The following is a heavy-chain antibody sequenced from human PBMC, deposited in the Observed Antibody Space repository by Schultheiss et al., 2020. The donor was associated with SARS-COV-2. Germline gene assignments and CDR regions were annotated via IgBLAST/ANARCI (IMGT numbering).Heavy chain of an antibody. J-gene: IGHJ6*02. D-gene: IGHD6-25*01. CDR2: IYYSGST. Sequence: SQTLSLTCTVSGGSISSYYWSWIRQPPGKGLEWIGYIYYSGSTNYNPSLKSRVTISVDTSKNQFSLKLSSVTAADTAVYYCARIKAADSYGMDVWGQGTTVTVSS. CDR1: GGSISSYY. CDR3: ARIKAADSYGMDV. V-gene: IGHV4-59*01.